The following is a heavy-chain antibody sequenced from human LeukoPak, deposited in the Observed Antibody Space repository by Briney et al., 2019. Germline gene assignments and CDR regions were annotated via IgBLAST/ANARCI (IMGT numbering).Heavy chain of an antibody. D-gene: IGHD5-24*01. CDR2: LYDHGAT. Sequence: GGSLRLSCEVSGFTVGSNYMTWVRQAPGKGLEWVSVLYDHGATFYPDSVKGRFTISRDNSKNTLYLHMNSLRAEDTAVYYCARGPYRDDYDLGAFDIWGQGTMVTVSS. CDR1: GFTVGSNY. V-gene: IGHV3-66*01. CDR3: ARGPYRDDYDLGAFDI. J-gene: IGHJ3*02.